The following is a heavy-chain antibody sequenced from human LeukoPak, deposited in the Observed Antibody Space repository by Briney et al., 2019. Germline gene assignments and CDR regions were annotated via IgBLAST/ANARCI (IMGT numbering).Heavy chain of an antibody. V-gene: IGHV4-59*01. D-gene: IGHD6-13*01. CDR1: GGSISSYY. J-gene: IGHJ5*02. Sequence: PSETLSLTCTVSGGSISSYYWSWIRQPPGKGLEWIGYIYYSGSTNYNPSLKSRVTISVDTSKNQFSLKLSSVTAADTAVYYCARVHSSSWYIWFDPWGQGTLVTVSS. CDR3: ARVHSSSWYIWFDP. CDR2: IYYSGST.